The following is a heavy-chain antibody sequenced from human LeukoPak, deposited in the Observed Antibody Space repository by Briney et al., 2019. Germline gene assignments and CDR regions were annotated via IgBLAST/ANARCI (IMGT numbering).Heavy chain of an antibody. J-gene: IGHJ4*01. Sequence: GGSLRLSCAASGFTFSSYSMNWVRQAPGKGLEWVANIKEDGSERYYVDSVKGRFTISRDNAKNSLYLQMNSLRAEDTAVYYCAGGIAVAGKDWGHGTLVTVSS. V-gene: IGHV3-7*01. CDR1: GFTFSSYS. CDR2: IKEDGSER. D-gene: IGHD6-19*01. CDR3: AGGIAVAGKD.